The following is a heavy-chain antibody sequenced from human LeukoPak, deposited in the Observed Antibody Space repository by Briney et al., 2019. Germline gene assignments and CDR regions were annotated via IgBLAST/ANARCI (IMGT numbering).Heavy chain of an antibody. D-gene: IGHD2-2*03. CDR1: GFPFSSYV. CDR3: ATLGYCTSTSCSLVH. V-gene: IGHV3-23*01. CDR2: ISDSIGST. J-gene: IGHJ4*02. Sequence: GGSLRLSCAASGFPFSSYVMGWVRQAPGKGLEWVSTISDSIGSTYYADSVKGRFTIYRDNSKNTLYLQMNSLRAEDTAVYYCATLGYCTSTSCSLVHWGQGTLVTVSS.